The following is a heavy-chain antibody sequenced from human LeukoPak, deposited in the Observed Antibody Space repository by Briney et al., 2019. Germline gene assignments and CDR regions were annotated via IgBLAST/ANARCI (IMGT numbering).Heavy chain of an antibody. Sequence: GGSLRLFCAASGFTFSSYGMHWVRQAPGKGLEWVAVIWYDGSSKYYADSVKGRFTISRDNSKNTLYLQMNSLRAEDTAVYYCARARWLVLDAFDIWGQGTMVTVSS. D-gene: IGHD6-19*01. CDR2: IWYDGSSK. CDR1: GFTFSSYG. CDR3: ARARWLVLDAFDI. J-gene: IGHJ3*02. V-gene: IGHV3-33*01.